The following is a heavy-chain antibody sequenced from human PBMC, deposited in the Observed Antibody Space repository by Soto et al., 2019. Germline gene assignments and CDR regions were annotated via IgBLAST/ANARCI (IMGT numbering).Heavy chain of an antibody. Sequence: SETLSLTCTVSGGSISSSSYYWGWIRQPPGKGLEWIGSIYYSGSTYYNPSLKSRVTISVDTSKNQFSLKLSSVTAADTAVYYCARLVLAARRAPRPSDDYWGQGTLVTVSS. CDR1: GGSISSSSYY. J-gene: IGHJ4*02. CDR3: ARLVLAARRAPRPSDDY. V-gene: IGHV4-39*01. D-gene: IGHD6-6*01. CDR2: IYYSGST.